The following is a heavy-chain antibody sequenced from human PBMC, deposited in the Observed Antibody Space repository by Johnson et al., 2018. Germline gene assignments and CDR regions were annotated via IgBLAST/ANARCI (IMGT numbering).Heavy chain of an antibody. Sequence: QVQLVQSGAEVKKPGASVKVSCKASGYSFTSYDINWVRQATGQGLEWMGWMNPNSGTTDYAQKFQGRVTMTRNTSIGQAYLELSNLRSGDTAVYYCARGAKYQLVLDVFDIWGPGTMVTVSS. J-gene: IGHJ3*02. D-gene: IGHD2-2*01. CDR3: ARGAKYQLVLDVFDI. CDR2: MNPNSGTT. V-gene: IGHV1-8*01. CDR1: GYSFTSYD.